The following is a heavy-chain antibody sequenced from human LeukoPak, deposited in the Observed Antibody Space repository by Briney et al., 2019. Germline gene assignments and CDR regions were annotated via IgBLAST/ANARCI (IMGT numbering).Heavy chain of an antibody. CDR1: GGSISSSSYY. CDR2: IYYSGST. Sequence: SETLSLTCTVSGGSISSSSYYWGWIRQPPGKGLEWIGSIYYSGSTYYNPSLKSRVTISVDTSKNQFSLKLSSVTAADTAVYYCASHSSSWAGGDYWGQGTLVTVSS. CDR3: ASHSSSWAGGDY. V-gene: IGHV4-39*01. J-gene: IGHJ4*02. D-gene: IGHD6-13*01.